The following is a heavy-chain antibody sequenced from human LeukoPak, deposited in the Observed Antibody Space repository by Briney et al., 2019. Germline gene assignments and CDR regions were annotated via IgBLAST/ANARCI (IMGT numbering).Heavy chain of an antibody. D-gene: IGHD2-21*02. V-gene: IGHV3-66*01. CDR1: GFTVSNNY. J-gene: IGHJ4*02. CDR2: IYSGGST. Sequence: GGSLRLSCAASGFTVSNNYMSWVRQAPGKGPEWVSVIYSGGSTDYADSVKGRFTISRDNSKNTLYLEMNSLRAEDTAVYYCAGEGYCGGDCFLYWGQGTLVTVSS. CDR3: AGEGYCGGDCFLY.